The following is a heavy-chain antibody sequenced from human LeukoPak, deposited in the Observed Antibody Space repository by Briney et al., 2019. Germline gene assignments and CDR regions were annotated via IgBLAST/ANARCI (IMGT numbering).Heavy chain of an antibody. CDR2: INHSGST. Sequence: SETLSLTCAVYGGSFSGYYWSWIRQPPGKGLEWIGEINHSGSTNYNPSLKSRVTISVDTSKNQFSLKLSSVTAADTAVYYCARVIHGSGSYYNIRYYYYYMDVWGKGTTVTISS. V-gene: IGHV4-34*01. D-gene: IGHD3-10*01. CDR3: ARVIHGSGSYYNIRYYYYYMDV. J-gene: IGHJ6*03. CDR1: GGSFSGYY.